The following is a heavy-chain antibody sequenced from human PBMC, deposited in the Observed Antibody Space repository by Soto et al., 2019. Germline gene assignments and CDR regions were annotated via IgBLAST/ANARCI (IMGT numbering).Heavy chain of an antibody. CDR3: ATDEPRNWNAPPLYY. Sequence: ASVKVSCKVSGYTLTELSMHWVRQAPGKGLEWMGGFDPEDGETIYAQKFQGRVTMTEDTSTDTAYMELSSLRSEDTAVYYCATDEPRNWNAPPLYYWGQGTRVPVSS. CDR2: FDPEDGET. J-gene: IGHJ4*02. CDR1: GYTLTELS. V-gene: IGHV1-24*01. D-gene: IGHD1-1*01.